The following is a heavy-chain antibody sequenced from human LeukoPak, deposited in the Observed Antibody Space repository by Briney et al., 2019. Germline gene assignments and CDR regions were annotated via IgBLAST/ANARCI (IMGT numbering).Heavy chain of an antibody. CDR1: GYTFTGYY. Sequence: GASVKVSCKASGYTFTGYYMHWVRQAPGQGLEWMGWINPNSGGTNYAQKFQGRVTMTRDTSISTAYMELSRLRSDDTAVYYCARDRLATHHDAFDIWGQGTMVTVSS. CDR3: ARDRLATHHDAFDI. D-gene: IGHD5-12*01. J-gene: IGHJ3*02. V-gene: IGHV1-2*02. CDR2: INPNSGGT.